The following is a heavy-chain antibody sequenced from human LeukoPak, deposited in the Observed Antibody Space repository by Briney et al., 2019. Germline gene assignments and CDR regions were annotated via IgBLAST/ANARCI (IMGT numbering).Heavy chain of an antibody. CDR1: GFTFSGYW. V-gene: IGHV3-9*03. CDR3: AKDRGYDSSGYWFDY. J-gene: IGHJ4*02. D-gene: IGHD3-22*01. Sequence: GGSLRLSCAASGFTFSGYWMSWVRQAPGKGLEWVSGISWNSGSIGYADSAKGRFTISRDNAKNSLYLQMNSLRAEDMALYYCAKDRGYDSSGYWFDYWGQGTLVTVSS. CDR2: ISWNSGSI.